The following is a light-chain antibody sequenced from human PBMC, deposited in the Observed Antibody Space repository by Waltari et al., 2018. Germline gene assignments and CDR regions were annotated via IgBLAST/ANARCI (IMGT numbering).Light chain of an antibody. CDR3: QQYNNWPPLT. V-gene: IGKV3D-15*01. J-gene: IGKJ4*01. CDR1: QIATPK. Sequence: EIVLTQSPATLSVSPGERATLSCRASQIATPKLAWYQQKPGQAPRLLIYDASTRATGIAARFSGSGSGTEFTLTISSLQPEDFAVYYCQQYNNWPPLTFGGGTKVEIK. CDR2: DAS.